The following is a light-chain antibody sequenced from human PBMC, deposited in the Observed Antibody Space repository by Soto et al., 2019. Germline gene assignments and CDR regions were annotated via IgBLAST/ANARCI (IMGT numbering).Light chain of an antibody. Sequence: EIVLTQSPATLSLSPGERATLSCRASQSVSSYLAWYQQKPGQAPRLLIYDASNRATGIPARFSGSWSGTEFTLTISRLESEDFAVYYCQQRSNWWTFGQGTKVEIK. CDR2: DAS. CDR3: QQRSNWWT. V-gene: IGKV3-11*01. J-gene: IGKJ1*01. CDR1: QSVSSY.